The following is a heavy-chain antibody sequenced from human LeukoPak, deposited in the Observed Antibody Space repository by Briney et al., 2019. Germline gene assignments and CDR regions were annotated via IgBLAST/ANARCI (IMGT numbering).Heavy chain of an antibody. D-gene: IGHD6-13*01. CDR2: IYYSGST. CDR3: ARRAAAVIDVFDI. V-gene: IGHV4-39*01. Sequence: SETLSLTCTVSGGSISSSSYYWGWIRQPPGKGLEWIGSIYYSGSTYYNPSLKSRVTISVDTSKNQFSLKPSSVTAADTAVYYCARRAAAVIDVFDIWGQGTMVTVSS. J-gene: IGHJ3*02. CDR1: GGSISSSSYY.